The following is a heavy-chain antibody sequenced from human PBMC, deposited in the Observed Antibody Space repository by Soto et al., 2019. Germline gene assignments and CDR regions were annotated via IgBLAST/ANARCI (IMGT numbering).Heavy chain of an antibody. J-gene: IGHJ6*02. CDR2: ISAYNGNT. D-gene: IGHD6-13*01. CDR1: GYTFTSYG. CDR3: ARQQLVPYYYYGMDV. Sequence: QVQLVQSGAEVKKPGASVKVSCKASGYTFTSYGISWVRQAPGQGLDWMGWISAYNGNTNYAQKLQARVTMTTDTSTSTAYMELRSLRSDDTAVYYCARQQLVPYYYYGMDVWGQGTTVTVSS. V-gene: IGHV1-18*01.